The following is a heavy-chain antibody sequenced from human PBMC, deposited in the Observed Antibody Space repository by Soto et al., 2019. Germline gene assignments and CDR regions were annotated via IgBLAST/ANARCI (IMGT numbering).Heavy chain of an antibody. D-gene: IGHD5-12*01. CDR2: IWYDGSNK. CDR1: GFTFSSYG. V-gene: IGHV3-33*01. Sequence: PGRSLRLSCAVSGFTFSSYGMQWVRQAPGKGLEWVAVIWYDGSNKYYADSVKGRFTISRDNSRNTLYLQMNSLRAEDTAVYYCARGLGDGDNYIYSGLDGWGQATTVTLS. CDR3: ARGLGDGDNYIYSGLDG. J-gene: IGHJ6*02.